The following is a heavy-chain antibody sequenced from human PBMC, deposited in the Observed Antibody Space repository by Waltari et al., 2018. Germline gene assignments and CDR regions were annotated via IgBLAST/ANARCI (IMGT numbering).Heavy chain of an antibody. CDR3: ATPGGWLLEHFDY. CDR1: GYSISSGYY. V-gene: IGHV4-38-2*02. CDR2: IYHSVST. D-gene: IGHD2-15*01. Sequence: QVQLQESGPGLVKPSETLSLTCTGSGYSISSGYYWGWIRQPPGKGLEWIGSIYHSVSTYYNPSLKSRVTISVDTSKNQFSLKLSSVTAADTAVYYCATPGGWLLEHFDYWGQGTLVTVSS. J-gene: IGHJ4*02.